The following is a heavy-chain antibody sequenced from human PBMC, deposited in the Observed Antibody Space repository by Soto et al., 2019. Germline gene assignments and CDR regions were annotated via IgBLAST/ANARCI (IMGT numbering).Heavy chain of an antibody. D-gene: IGHD2-8*01. V-gene: IGHV1-58*01. CDR1: GFTFTSSA. Sequence: SVKVSCKASGFTFTSSAFQWVRQARGQRLEWIGWIAVGSGYTNYAQRFQDRVTLTRDMSTATTYMELSRLTSEDTAIYYCAADATAWQQMVPSDCWGQGTLVTVSS. CDR2: IAVGSGYT. J-gene: IGHJ4*02. CDR3: AADATAWQQMVPSDC.